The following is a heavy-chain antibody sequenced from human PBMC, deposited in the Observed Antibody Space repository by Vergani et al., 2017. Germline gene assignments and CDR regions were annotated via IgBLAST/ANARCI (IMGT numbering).Heavy chain of an antibody. CDR2: KKQDGSEK. Sequence: EVQLVESGGGLVQPGGSLRLSCAASGFIFSSYWMSWVRQAPGKGLEWVADKKQDGSEKYSVDSVKGRFTISRDNAKNSLYLQMNSLRAEDTAVYYCARGRDRGVLPHAYYFDYWGQGTLVTVSS. CDR3: ARGRDRGVLPHAYYFDY. D-gene: IGHD2/OR15-2a*01. J-gene: IGHJ4*02. CDR1: GFIFSSYW. V-gene: IGHV3-7*01.